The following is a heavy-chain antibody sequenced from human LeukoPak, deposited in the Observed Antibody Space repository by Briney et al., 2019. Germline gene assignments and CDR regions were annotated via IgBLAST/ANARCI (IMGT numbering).Heavy chain of an antibody. CDR2: INKSGMT. Sequence: SETLSLICNVSGGSISNHYLNWVRQPAGVGLEWIGRINKSGMTSYKSSLKNRVTMSVDTSNNQMSLKLTSVTAADTALYYCAGESIPYYSDYMNVWGKGTAVTVSS. CDR1: GGSISNHY. V-gene: IGHV4-4*07. D-gene: IGHD2-21*01. CDR3: AGESIPYYSDYMNV. J-gene: IGHJ6*03.